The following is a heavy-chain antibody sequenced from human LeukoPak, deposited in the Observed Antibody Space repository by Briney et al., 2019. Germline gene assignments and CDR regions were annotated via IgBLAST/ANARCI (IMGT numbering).Heavy chain of an antibody. V-gene: IGHV1-69*04. CDR1: GGTFSSYA. D-gene: IGHD5-12*01. CDR2: IIPILGIA. CDR3: ARVPWVATLHSQGDY. J-gene: IGHJ4*02. Sequence: GASVKVSCKASGGTFSSYAISWVRQAPGQGLEWMGRIIPILGIANYAQKFQGRVTITADKSTSTAYMELSSLRSEDTAVYYCARVPWVATLHSQGDYWGQGALVTVSS.